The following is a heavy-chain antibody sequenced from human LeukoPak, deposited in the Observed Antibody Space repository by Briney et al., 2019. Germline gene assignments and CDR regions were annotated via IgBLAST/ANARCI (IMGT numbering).Heavy chain of an antibody. D-gene: IGHD3-10*01. CDR3: AGDRGEGFDP. V-gene: IGHV4-61*02. CDR1: GGSISSGSYY. J-gene: IGHJ5*02. CDR2: IYTSGST. Sequence: PSETLSLTCTVSGGSISSGSYYWSWIRQPAGKGLEWIGRIYTSGSTNYNPSLKSRVTISVDTSKNQFSLKLSSVTAADTAVYYCAGDRGEGFDPWGQGTLVTVSS.